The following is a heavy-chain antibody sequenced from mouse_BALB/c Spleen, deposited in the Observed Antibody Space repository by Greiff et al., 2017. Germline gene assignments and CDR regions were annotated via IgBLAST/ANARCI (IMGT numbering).Heavy chain of an antibody. V-gene: IGHV5-6-5*01. D-gene: IGHD1-1*01. J-gene: IGHJ2*01. Sequence: EVKLMESGGGLVKPGGSLKLSCAASGFTFSSYAMSWVRQTPEKRLEWVASISSGGSTYYPDSVKGRFTISRDNARNILYLQMSSLRSEDTAMYYCARRGYGSSSFFDYWGQGTTLTVSS. CDR1: GFTFSSYA. CDR3: ARRGYGSSSFFDY. CDR2: ISSGGST.